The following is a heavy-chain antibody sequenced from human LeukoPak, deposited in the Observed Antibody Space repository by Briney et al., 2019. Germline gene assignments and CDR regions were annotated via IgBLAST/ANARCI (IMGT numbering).Heavy chain of an antibody. D-gene: IGHD6-6*01. CDR1: GFTFCSYD. CDR2: IDTAGDT. V-gene: IGHV3-13*01. J-gene: IGHJ5*02. Sequence: ETGGSLRLYCAASGFTFCSYDMQWVRQAKGKGLEWVSAIDTAGDTYYPGSVKGRFTISRENAKNPLYLQMNSLRAGDTAVYYCARGRIAARGEYNWFDPWGQGTLVTVSS. CDR3: ARGRIAARGEYNWFDP.